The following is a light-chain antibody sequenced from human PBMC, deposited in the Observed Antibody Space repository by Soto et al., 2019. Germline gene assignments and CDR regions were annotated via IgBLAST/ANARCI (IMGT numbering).Light chain of an antibody. J-gene: IGLJ2*01. Sequence: QSALTQPASVSGSPGQSITISCTGTSSDVGGYNYVSWYQQHPDKAPQLMIYDVSNRPSGISDRFSGSKSGNTASLTISGLQAEDEADYYCSSYTSTSTLVFGGGTKLTV. V-gene: IGLV2-14*03. CDR1: SSDVGGYNY. CDR3: SSYTSTSTLV. CDR2: DVS.